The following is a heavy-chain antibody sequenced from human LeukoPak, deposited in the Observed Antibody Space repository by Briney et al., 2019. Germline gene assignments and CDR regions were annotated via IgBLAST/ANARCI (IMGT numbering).Heavy chain of an antibody. D-gene: IGHD3-10*01. CDR2: ISGSGGST. Sequence: GGSLRLSCAASGFAFSSYAMSWVRQAPGKGLEWVSAISGSGGSTYYADSVKGRFTISRDNSKNTLYLQMNSLRAEDTAVYYCASCMVRGVISYWGQGTLVTVSS. V-gene: IGHV3-23*01. CDR3: ASCMVRGVISY. J-gene: IGHJ4*02. CDR1: GFAFSSYA.